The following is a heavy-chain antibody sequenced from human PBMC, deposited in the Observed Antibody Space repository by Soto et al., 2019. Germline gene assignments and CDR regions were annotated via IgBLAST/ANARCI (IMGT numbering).Heavy chain of an antibody. CDR1: GYSISSGHS. V-gene: IGHV4-38-2*01. J-gene: IGHJ6*02. CDR3: ATPPRLDGMDV. D-gene: IGHD6-25*01. CDR2: IFHTGST. Sequence: SETLSLTCAVSGYSISSGHSWGWIRQPPGKGLEWIGSIFHTGSTYYNPSLKSRVTLSVDTSKNQFSLKLSSVTAADTAVYFCATPPRLDGMDVWGQGTTVTVYS.